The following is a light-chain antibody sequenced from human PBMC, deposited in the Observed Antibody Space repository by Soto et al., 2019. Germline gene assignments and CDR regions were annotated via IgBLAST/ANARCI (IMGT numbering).Light chain of an antibody. CDR1: SSNIGTGYD. Sequence: QSVLTQPPSVSGAPGQRVTISCTGSSSNIGTGYDIHWYQQVPGTAPKLLIYGNSNRPSGVPDRFSGSKSGTSASLAITGLQADDEADDYCQSYDSSLSGGVFGTGTKLTVL. CDR2: GNS. V-gene: IGLV1-40*01. J-gene: IGLJ1*01. CDR3: QSYDSSLSGGV.